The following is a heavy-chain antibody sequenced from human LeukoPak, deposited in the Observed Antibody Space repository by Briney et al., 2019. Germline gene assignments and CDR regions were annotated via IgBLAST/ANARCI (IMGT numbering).Heavy chain of an antibody. D-gene: IGHD3-10*01. CDR2: INTNTGNP. J-gene: IGHJ4*02. V-gene: IGHV7-4-1*02. CDR3: ARDRPYYYGSGSRALDY. CDR1: GYTFTNYG. Sequence: GASVKVSCKASGYTFTNYGMNWVRRAPGQGLEWMGWINTNTGNPTYAQGFTGRFVFSLDTSVSTAYLQISSLKAEDTAVYYCARDRPYYYGSGSRALDYWGQGTLVTVSS.